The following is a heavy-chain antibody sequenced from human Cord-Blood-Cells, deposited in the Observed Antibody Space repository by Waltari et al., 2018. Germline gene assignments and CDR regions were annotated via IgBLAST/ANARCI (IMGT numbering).Heavy chain of an antibody. CDR1: GFIFSSYG. J-gene: IGHJ6*02. D-gene: IGHD3-10*01. CDR2: ISYDGSNK. CDR3: AATEYYGSGSYSSYYYYGMDV. V-gene: IGHV3-30*03. Sequence: QVQLVESGGGVVQPGRSLRLSCAASGFIFSSYGMHWVRQAPGKGLEWVAVISYDGSNKYYADSVKGRFTISRDNSKNTLYLQMNSLRAEDTAVYYCAATEYYGSGSYSSYYYYGMDVWGQGTTVTVS.